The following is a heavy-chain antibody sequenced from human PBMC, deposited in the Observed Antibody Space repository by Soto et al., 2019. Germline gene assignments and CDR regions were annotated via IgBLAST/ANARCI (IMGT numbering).Heavy chain of an antibody. CDR2: IIPTFASP. Sequence: SVKVSCKASGYTFTSYGISWVRQAPGQGLEWMGAIIPTFASPYYAQRFQGRISITADASTTTAFMEVSSLRSDDTAVYFCARDRVMRGNSYYYGMDVWGQGTTVTVSS. CDR3: ARDRVMRGNSYYYGMDV. J-gene: IGHJ6*02. D-gene: IGHD2-8*01. V-gene: IGHV1-69*13. CDR1: GYTFTSYG.